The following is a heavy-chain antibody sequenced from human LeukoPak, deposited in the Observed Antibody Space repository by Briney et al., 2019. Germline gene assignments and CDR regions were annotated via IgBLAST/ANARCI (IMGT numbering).Heavy chain of an antibody. Sequence: ASVKVSCKASGDTFTSYDINWVRQATGQGGEWMGWMNPNSGKTGYAQKFQGRVTMTRDTSISTAYMDLSSLRSEDTAIYYCTRGYSDSSVSHYWGQGTLVTVSS. J-gene: IGHJ4*02. CDR2: MNPNSGKT. D-gene: IGHD3-22*01. V-gene: IGHV1-8*01. CDR3: TRGYSDSSVSHY. CDR1: GDTFTSYD.